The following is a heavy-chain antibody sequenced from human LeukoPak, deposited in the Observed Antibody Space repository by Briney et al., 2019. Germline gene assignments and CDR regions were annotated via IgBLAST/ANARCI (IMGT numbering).Heavy chain of an antibody. J-gene: IGHJ4*02. D-gene: IGHD2-2*01. CDR1: GFTFSSYG. CDR3: AKDQSTLGFDY. Sequence: PGRSLRLSCAASGFTFSSYGMHWVRQAPGKGLEWVAVIWYDGSNKYYADSVKGRFTISRDNSKNTLYLQMNSLRAEDTAVYHCAKDQSTLGFDYWGQGTLVTVSS. V-gene: IGHV3-33*06. CDR2: IWYDGSNK.